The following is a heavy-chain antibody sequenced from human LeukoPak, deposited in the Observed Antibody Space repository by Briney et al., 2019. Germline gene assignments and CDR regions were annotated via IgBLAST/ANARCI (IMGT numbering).Heavy chain of an antibody. CDR3: ARLNPASYYYYYYGMDV. CDR1: GYTFTSYD. Sequence: VASVKVSCKASGYTFTSYDINWVRQATGQGLEWMGWMNPNSGNTGYAQKFQGRVTMTRNTSISTAYMELSSLRSEDTAVYYCARLNPASYYYYYYGMDVWGQGTTVTVSS. V-gene: IGHV1-8*01. D-gene: IGHD6-6*01. J-gene: IGHJ6*02. CDR2: MNPNSGNT.